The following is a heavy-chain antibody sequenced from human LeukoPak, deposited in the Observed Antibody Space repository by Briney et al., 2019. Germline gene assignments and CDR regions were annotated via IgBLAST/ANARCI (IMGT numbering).Heavy chain of an antibody. J-gene: IGHJ6*02. V-gene: IGHV1-69*13. CDR1: GGTFSSYA. CDR2: IIPISGTA. CDR3: ARSKLYYDSSGYNYYYYGMDV. Sequence: SVKVSCKASGGTFSSYAISWVRQAPGQGLEWMGGIIPISGTANYAQKFQGRVTITADESTSTAYMELSSLRSEDTAVYYCARSKLYYDSSGYNYYYYGMDVWGQGTTVTVSS. D-gene: IGHD3-22*01.